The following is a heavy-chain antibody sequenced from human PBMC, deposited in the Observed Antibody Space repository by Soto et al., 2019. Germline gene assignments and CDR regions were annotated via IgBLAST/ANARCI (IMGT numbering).Heavy chain of an antibody. CDR2: ISTYSGDT. V-gene: IGHV1-18*04. Sequence: QVHLEQSGTEVKKAGGTVTVSCKASGYTFTSYGVSWVRQAPGQGLEWMGWISTYSGDTKFAQKFQGRVTLTTDTSTSIVYMQLRSLTSDDTAVYYCASEHHYSGRSYGMDVWGQGTTVIASS. CDR1: GYTFTSYG. J-gene: IGHJ6*02. D-gene: IGHD1-26*01. CDR3: ASEHHYSGRSYGMDV.